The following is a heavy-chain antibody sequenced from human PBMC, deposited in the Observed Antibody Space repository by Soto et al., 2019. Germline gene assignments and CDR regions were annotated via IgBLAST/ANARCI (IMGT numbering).Heavy chain of an antibody. CDR3: ASAPLEDYGDYGRPSEYYGMDV. J-gene: IGHJ6*02. V-gene: IGHV3-74*01. D-gene: IGHD4-17*01. CDR2: INSDGSST. CDR1: GFTFSSYW. Sequence: GGSLRLSCAASGFTFSSYWMHWVHQAPGKGLVWVSRINSDGSSTSYADSVKGRFTISRDNAKNTLYLQMNSLRAEDTAVYYCASAPLEDYGDYGRPSEYYGMDVWGQGTTVTVSS.